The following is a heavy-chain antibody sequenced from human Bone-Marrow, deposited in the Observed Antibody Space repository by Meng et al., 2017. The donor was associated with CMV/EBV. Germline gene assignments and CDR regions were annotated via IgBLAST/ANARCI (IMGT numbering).Heavy chain of an antibody. CDR2: ISSSSSYI. Sequence: ETLSLTCAVYGGSFSGYYWSWIRQPPGKGLEWVSSISSSSSYIYYADSVKGRFTISRDNAKNSLYLQMNSLRAEDTAVYYCARGPYCSSTSCYTPYFDYWGQGTLVTVSS. J-gene: IGHJ4*02. V-gene: IGHV3-21*01. D-gene: IGHD2-2*02. CDR3: ARGPYCSSTSCYTPYFDY. CDR1: GGSFSGYY.